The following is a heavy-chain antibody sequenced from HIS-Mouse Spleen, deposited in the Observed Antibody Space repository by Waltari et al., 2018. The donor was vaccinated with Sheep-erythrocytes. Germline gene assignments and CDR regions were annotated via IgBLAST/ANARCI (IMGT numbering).Heavy chain of an antibody. CDR3: ARSDIRSSGWLDY. CDR1: GFSFDDYA. J-gene: IGHJ4*02. V-gene: IGHV3-9*01. CDR2: ISWNSGSI. D-gene: IGHD6-19*01. Sequence: EVQLVESGGGLVQPGRSLRLSCAASGFSFDDYAMHWVRQAPGKGLEWVSGISWNSGSIGYADSVKGRFTISRDNAKNTLYLQMNSLRAEDTAVYYCARSDIRSSGWLDYWGQGTLVTVSS.